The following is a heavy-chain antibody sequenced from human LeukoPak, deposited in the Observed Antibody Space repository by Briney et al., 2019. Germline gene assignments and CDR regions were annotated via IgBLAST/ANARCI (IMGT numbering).Heavy chain of an antibody. Sequence: GGSLRLSCAASGFTFSSYSMNWVRQAPGKGLEWVSSISSSSSYIYYADSVKGRFTISRDNAKNSLYLQMNSLRAEDTAVYYCARVAGTILLLDYWGQGTLVTVSS. CDR1: GFTFSSYS. J-gene: IGHJ4*02. CDR3: ARVAGTILLLDY. D-gene: IGHD6-19*01. V-gene: IGHV3-21*01. CDR2: ISSSSSYI.